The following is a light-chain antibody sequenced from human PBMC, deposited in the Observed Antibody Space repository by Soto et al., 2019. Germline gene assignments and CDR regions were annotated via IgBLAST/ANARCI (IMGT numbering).Light chain of an antibody. Sequence: IPLNMSPSSLSATERDTVTIPCRASRGISTYLAWYQQRPGNAPKLLIYSVSSLQSGVPSRFSGSGSGTEFTLTISGLLPEDFATYHCQQLNTLPFTFGQGTRLEIK. CDR1: RGISTY. CDR2: SVS. CDR3: QQLNTLPFT. J-gene: IGKJ5*01. V-gene: IGKV1-9*01.